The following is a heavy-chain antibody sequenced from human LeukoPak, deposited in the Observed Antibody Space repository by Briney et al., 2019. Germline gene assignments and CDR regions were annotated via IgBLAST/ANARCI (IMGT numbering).Heavy chain of an antibody. CDR3: ARANGDYPD. CDR1: GYTFTNYD. J-gene: IGHJ4*02. CDR2: MNPNSGNT. V-gene: IGHV1-8*01. D-gene: IGHD4-17*01. Sequence: GASVKVSCKASGYTFTNYDINWVRQATGQGLEWMGWMNPNSGNTAYAQKFQGRVTMTRDTSINTIYMELSSLRSEDTAVYYCARANGDYPDWGQGTLVTVSS.